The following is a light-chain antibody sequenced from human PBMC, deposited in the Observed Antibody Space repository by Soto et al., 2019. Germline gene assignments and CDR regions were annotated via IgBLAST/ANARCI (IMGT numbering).Light chain of an antibody. CDR2: GAS. CDR1: QSVSTK. Sequence: LSPGERATLACRASQSVSTKLAWFQQKPGQAPRLLIYGASNRATGIPDRFSGSGSGTDFTLTISRLEPEDFAVYYCQQYGSSGTFGQGTKVDIK. CDR3: QQYGSSGT. V-gene: IGKV3-20*01. J-gene: IGKJ1*01.